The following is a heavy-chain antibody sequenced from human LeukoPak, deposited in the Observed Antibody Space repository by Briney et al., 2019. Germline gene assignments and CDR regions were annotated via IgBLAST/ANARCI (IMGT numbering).Heavy chain of an antibody. CDR3: AKWSSGWYPEHYFDY. Sequence: GGSLRLSCAASGFTFSSYAMHWVRQAPGKGLEWVAVISYDGSNKYYADSVKGRFTISRDNSKNTLYLQMNSLRVEDTAVYYCAKWSSGWYPEHYFDYWGQGTLVTVSS. V-gene: IGHV3-30*04. CDR2: ISYDGSNK. D-gene: IGHD6-19*01. J-gene: IGHJ4*02. CDR1: GFTFSSYA.